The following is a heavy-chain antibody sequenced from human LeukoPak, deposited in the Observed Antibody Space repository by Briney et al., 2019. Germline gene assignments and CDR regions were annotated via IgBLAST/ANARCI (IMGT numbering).Heavy chain of an antibody. CDR1: GFTFSFFA. D-gene: IGHD6-19*01. CDR2: IVAGGGDT. CDR3: GKPAKYWLVRGNGVDV. V-gene: IGHV3-23*01. J-gene: IGHJ6*02. Sequence: GASLRLSCAASGFTFSFFAMTWVRQAPGTGLEWVASIVAGGGDTYHSDSVKGRFTISRDNSMNTLYLQMNSLRADDTAVYYCGKPAKYWLVRGNGVDVWGQGTTVTVSS.